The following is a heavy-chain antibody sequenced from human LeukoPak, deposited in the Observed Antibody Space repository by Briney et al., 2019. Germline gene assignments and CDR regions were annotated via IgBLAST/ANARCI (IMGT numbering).Heavy chain of an antibody. CDR1: GYSENFYG. CDR2: ISAQHGQT. J-gene: IGHJ4*02. Sequence: ASVKVSCKTSGYSENFYGIAWVRQVAGQGLEWMGWISAQHGQTEYAPNSQDRVTMTTDTYTNTAYMELRSLRSDDTAVYYCAGSLGYCTSNVCYLKYWGQGTLVTVSS. V-gene: IGHV1-18*01. CDR3: AGSLGYCTSNVCYLKY. D-gene: IGHD2-8*01.